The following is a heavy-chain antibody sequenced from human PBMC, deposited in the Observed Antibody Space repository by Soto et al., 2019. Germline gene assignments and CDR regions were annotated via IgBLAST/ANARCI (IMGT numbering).Heavy chain of an antibody. Sequence: SETLALTCTVSGDSISTYCLHWIRLPPGKGLEWIGYIYYTGDTNYNPSLKSRVTISLDTSKNQFSLKLSSVTAAATAVYYCARDPSGHPPLYRFDPWGQGTLVTVSS. V-gene: IGHV4-59*01. D-gene: IGHD1-26*01. CDR3: ARDPSGHPPLYRFDP. CDR1: GDSISTYC. J-gene: IGHJ5*02. CDR2: IYYTGDT.